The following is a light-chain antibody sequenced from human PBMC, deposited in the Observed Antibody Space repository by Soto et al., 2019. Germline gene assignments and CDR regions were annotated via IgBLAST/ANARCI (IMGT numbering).Light chain of an antibody. CDR3: SSYAGSNTPHVV. V-gene: IGLV2-8*01. CDR1: SSDVGGYNY. J-gene: IGLJ2*01. Sequence: QSVLTQPPSASGSPGQSVTISCTGTSSDVGGYNYVSWYQQHPGKAPKLMIYEVSKRPSGVPDRFSGSKSGNTASLTVSGLQAEDEADYYCSSYAGSNTPHVVFGGGTQLTVL. CDR2: EVS.